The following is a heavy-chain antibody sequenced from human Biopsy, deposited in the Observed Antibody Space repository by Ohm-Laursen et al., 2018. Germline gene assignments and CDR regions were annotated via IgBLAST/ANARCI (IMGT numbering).Heavy chain of an antibody. CDR1: GFTFSSNV. Sequence: SLRLSCAASGFTFSSNVMSWVRQAPGRGLEWVSTINHSGRDTYYADSVKGRFTISRDNFQNTLYLQMNGLRAEDTAVYYCAKVSPTILSSFDYWGQGTLVTVSS. V-gene: IGHV3-23*01. D-gene: IGHD3-9*01. CDR2: INHSGRDT. J-gene: IGHJ4*02. CDR3: AKVSPTILSSFDY.